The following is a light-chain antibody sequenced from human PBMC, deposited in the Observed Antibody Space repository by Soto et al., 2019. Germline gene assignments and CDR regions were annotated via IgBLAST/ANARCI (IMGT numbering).Light chain of an antibody. V-gene: IGLV2-14*03. J-gene: IGLJ2*01. CDR2: DVN. Sequence: QSVLTQPASVSGSPGQSITISCTGTSSDIGAYNFVSWYQQHPGKAPKLMLYDVNIRPSGVSNRFSGSKSGNTASLTISGLQAEDEADYYCTSWTTSTTIKFGGGTQLTLL. CDR1: SSDIGAYNF. CDR3: TSWTTSTTIK.